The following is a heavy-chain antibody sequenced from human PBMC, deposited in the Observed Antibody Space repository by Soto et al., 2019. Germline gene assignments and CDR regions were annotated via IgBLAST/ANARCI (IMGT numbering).Heavy chain of an antibody. CDR2: QSGNT. J-gene: IGHJ4*02. Sequence: QVQLQESGPGLVKPSETLSLTCTVSGASVSSNSYHWTWIRQPPGKGLEWIGQSGNTNDNPSLKSRITITVDTSKNQYSLTLSYVTAADTDVYYCAVYKEWGAGDGYWGQGTLVTVSS. D-gene: IGHD7-27*01. CDR3: AVYKEWGAGDGY. CDR1: GASVSSNSYH. V-gene: IGHV4-61*01.